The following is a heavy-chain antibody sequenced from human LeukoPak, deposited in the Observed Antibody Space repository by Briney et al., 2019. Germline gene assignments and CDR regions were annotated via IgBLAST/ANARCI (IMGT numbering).Heavy chain of an antibody. CDR2: INHSGST. V-gene: IGHV4-39*07. Sequence: SETLSLTCTVSGGSIISSSYYWSWIRQPPGKGLEWIGEINHSGSTNYNPSLKSRVTISVDTSKNQFSLKLSSVTAADTAVYYCARLFYDSESVDTTDVWGKGTTVTISS. D-gene: IGHD5-18*01. J-gene: IGHJ6*04. CDR3: ARLFYDSESVDTTDV. CDR1: GGSIISSSYY.